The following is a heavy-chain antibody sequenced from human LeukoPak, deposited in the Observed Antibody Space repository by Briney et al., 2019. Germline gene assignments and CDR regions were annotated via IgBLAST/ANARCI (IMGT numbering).Heavy chain of an antibody. J-gene: IGHJ5*02. CDR3: ARGYCSDERCPVFPS. Sequence: SETLSLTCGVSGGSVTSYYWNWVRQTPGKGLEWIGYISSSETTDYGPSFKSRVTMSLDTSKNQFSLKLSSVTAADTGVYYCARGYCSDERCPVFPSWGQGTLVTVSS. V-gene: IGHV4-59*02. D-gene: IGHD2-15*01. CDR2: ISSSETT. CDR1: GGSVTSYY.